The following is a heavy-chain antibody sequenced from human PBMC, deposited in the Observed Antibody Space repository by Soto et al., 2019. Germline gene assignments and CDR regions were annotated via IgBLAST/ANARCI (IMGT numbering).Heavy chain of an antibody. D-gene: IGHD4-17*01. CDR3: ATGLRWYYYYGMDV. J-gene: IGHJ6*02. CDR2: IYSGGST. CDR1: GFTVSSNY. Sequence: EVQLVESGGGLIQPGGSLRLSCAASGFTVSSNYMSWVRQAPGKGLEWVSVIYSGGSTYYADSVKGRFTISRDNSKNTLYLQMNSLRAEDTAVYYCATGLRWYYYYGMDVWGQGTTVTVSS. V-gene: IGHV3-53*01.